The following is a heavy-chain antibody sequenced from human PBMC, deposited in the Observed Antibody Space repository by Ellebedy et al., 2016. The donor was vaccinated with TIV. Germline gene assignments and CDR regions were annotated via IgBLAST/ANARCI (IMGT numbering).Heavy chain of an antibody. V-gene: IGHV3-33*01. Sequence: GESLKISCAASGFSFSNYGMHWVRQAPGKGLEWVAVIWNDGNTKYYADSVKGRFTISRDNSKNTLYLQMNSLSAEDTAVYFCARDQFYDNVWGIYPLGDWGQGTLVAVSP. CDR3: ARDQFYDNVWGIYPLGD. CDR1: GFSFSNYG. CDR2: IWNDGNTK. J-gene: IGHJ4*02. D-gene: IGHD3-16*02.